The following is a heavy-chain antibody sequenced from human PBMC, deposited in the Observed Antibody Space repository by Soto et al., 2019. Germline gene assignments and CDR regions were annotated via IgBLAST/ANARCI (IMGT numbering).Heavy chain of an antibody. D-gene: IGHD3-22*01. CDR2: ISGSGGST. CDR1: GFTFSSYA. J-gene: IGHJ4*02. V-gene: IGHV3-23*01. CDR3: AKRTYYYDSSGYYLTDYFDY. Sequence: EVQLLESGGGLVQPGGSLRLSCAASGFTFSSYAMSWVRQAPGKGLEWVSAISGSGGSTYYADSVKGRFTISRDNSKNTLYLQMNSVRAEDTDVYYCAKRTYYYDSSGYYLTDYFDYWGQGTLVTVSS.